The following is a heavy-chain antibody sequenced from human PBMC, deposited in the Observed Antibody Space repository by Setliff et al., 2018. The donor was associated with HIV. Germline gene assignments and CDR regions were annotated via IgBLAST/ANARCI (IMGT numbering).Heavy chain of an antibody. D-gene: IGHD3-22*01. Sequence: SCAGSGFIFSAYGMNWVRQAPGKGLEWVTSIQFDGNNKYYSDFVKGRFSISRDNSRNTAYLQLNSLRVEDTAVYFCATAYESNGYDYYFDLWGRGTLVTVSS. CDR2: IQFDGNNK. J-gene: IGHJ2*01. CDR1: GFIFSAYG. V-gene: IGHV3-30*02. CDR3: ATAYESNGYDYYFDL.